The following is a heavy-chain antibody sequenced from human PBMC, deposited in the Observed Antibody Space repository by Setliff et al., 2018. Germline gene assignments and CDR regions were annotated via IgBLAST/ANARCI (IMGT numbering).Heavy chain of an antibody. Sequence: SETLSLTCAVYGGPFSGYYWSWIRQPPGKGLEWIGEINHSGSTNYNPSLKSRVTISVDTSKNQFSLKLSSVTAADTAVYYCARVPNFWSGYFDYWGQGTLVTVSS. CDR2: INHSGST. J-gene: IGHJ4*02. CDR1: GGPFSGYY. CDR3: ARVPNFWSGYFDY. V-gene: IGHV4-34*01. D-gene: IGHD3-3*01.